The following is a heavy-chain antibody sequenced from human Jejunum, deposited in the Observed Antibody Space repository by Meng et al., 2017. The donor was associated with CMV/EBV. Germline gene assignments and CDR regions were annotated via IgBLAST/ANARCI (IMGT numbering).Heavy chain of an antibody. J-gene: IGHJ4*02. CDR1: GGSVSSGGYY. D-gene: IGHD6-13*01. CDR2: IYNSGST. V-gene: IGHV4-30-4*01. CDR3: ARGSVIASALSFDH. Sequence: SGGSVSSGGYYWSWISQPPGKGLQWIGHIYNSGSTYYNPSLKSRLTISLDTSKNQFSLNLRSVTAADTAVYYCARGSVIASALSFDHWGQGTLVTVSS.